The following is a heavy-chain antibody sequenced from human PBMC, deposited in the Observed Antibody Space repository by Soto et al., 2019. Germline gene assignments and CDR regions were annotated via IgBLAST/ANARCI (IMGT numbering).Heavy chain of an antibody. CDR1: GASMSSGGHS. CDR2: IYATGKT. D-gene: IGHD3-10*01. Sequence: QVQLQESGSGLVKPSQTLSVTCAVSGASMSSGGHSWSWILQSPGEGLEWIGCIYATGKTYYNPSLKSRVTISVDTSKNQFSLNVTSVTAADTAVYYCARAPPGPSPRWDVWGQGTTVTVSS. CDR3: ARAPPGPSPRWDV. J-gene: IGHJ6*02. V-gene: IGHV4-30-2*06.